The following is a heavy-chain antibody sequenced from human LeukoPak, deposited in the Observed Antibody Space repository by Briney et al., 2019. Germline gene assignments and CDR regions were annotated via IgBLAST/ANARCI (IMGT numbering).Heavy chain of an antibody. CDR3: ARDQDVAAAGTWGSIDY. CDR2: ISYDTTNK. D-gene: IGHD6-13*01. J-gene: IGHJ4*02. V-gene: IGHV3-30*03. Sequence: GRSLRLSCAASGFTFSSYGMHWVRQAPGKGLEGVAVISYDTTNKYYTDSVKGRFTISRDNSKNTLYLQMNSLRAEDTAVYYCARDQDVAAAGTWGSIDYWGQGTLVTVSS. CDR1: GFTFSSYG.